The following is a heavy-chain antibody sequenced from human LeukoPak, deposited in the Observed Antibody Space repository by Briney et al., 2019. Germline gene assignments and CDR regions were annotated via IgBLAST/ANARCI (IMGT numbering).Heavy chain of an antibody. Sequence: KPSQTLSLTCTVSGGSISSGSYYWSWIRQPAGKGLEWIGRIYTSGSTNYNPSLKSQVTISGDTSKTQFSLKLSAVTAADTAVYYCARDRRRGYCSSTSCYTPPNWFDPWGQGTLVTVSS. CDR1: GGSISSGSYY. J-gene: IGHJ5*02. V-gene: IGHV4-61*02. CDR2: IYTSGST. CDR3: ARDRRRGYCSSTSCYTPPNWFDP. D-gene: IGHD2-2*02.